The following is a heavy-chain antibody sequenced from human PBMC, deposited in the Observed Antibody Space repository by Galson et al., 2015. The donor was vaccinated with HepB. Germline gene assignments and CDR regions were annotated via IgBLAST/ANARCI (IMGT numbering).Heavy chain of an antibody. D-gene: IGHD3-22*01. V-gene: IGHV1-58*01. CDR1: GFTFSSSA. CDR2: IVVGSGDR. CDR3: AAVKGESSGYFLFDY. Sequence: SVKVSCKASGFTFSSSAVQWLRQARGQRLEWIGWIVVGSGDRIYAQKFQERVTITGDMSTSTAYMELSSLRSEDTAVYFCAAVKGESSGYFLFDYWGQGTLVTVSS. J-gene: IGHJ4*02.